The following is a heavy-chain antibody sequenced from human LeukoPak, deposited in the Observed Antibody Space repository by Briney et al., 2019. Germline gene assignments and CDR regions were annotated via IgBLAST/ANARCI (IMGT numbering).Heavy chain of an antibody. Sequence: ASVKVSCKASGYTFTSYAMHWARQAPGQRREWMGWINAGNGNTKYSQKFQGRVTITRDTSASTAYMELSSLRSEDTAVYYCARDRGATIVPARWFDPWGQGTLVTVSS. V-gene: IGHV1-3*01. D-gene: IGHD2-2*01. CDR3: ARDRGATIVPARWFDP. CDR1: GYTFTSYA. CDR2: INAGNGNT. J-gene: IGHJ5*02.